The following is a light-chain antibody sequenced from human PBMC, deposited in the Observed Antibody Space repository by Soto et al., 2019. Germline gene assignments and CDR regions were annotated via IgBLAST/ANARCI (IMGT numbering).Light chain of an antibody. J-gene: IGLJ2*01. Sequence: QSVLTQPASVSGSPGQSITISCAGTRDDIGAYDYVSWYQQHPGNAPKLLVYEVTNRPSGVSDRFSGSKSGNTASLTISGLQAEDDADYYCNSYTKSSDVVFGGGTKLTV. CDR1: RDDIGAYDY. CDR3: NSYTKSSDVV. V-gene: IGLV2-14*01. CDR2: EVT.